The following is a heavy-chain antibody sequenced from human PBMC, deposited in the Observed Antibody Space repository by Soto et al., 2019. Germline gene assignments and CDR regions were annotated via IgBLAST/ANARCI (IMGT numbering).Heavy chain of an antibody. CDR3: ARNSEHFDY. CDR1: GFTHSDYY. V-gene: IGHV3-11*01. J-gene: IGHJ4*02. Sequence: VHLVESGGGLVKPGGSLRLSCAASGFTHSDYYMTWIRQAPGKGLEWVSYISSSGRTIYYADSVRGRFTISRDNAENSRYLQMNSLRAEDTALYHCARNSEHFDYWGQGTLVTVSS. D-gene: IGHD1-26*01. CDR2: ISSSGRTI.